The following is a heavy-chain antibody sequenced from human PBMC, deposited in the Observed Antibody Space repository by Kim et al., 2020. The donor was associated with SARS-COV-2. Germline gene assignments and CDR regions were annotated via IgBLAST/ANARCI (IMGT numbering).Heavy chain of an antibody. CDR3: AHRPGGWVSSAFDY. Sequence: YTPSVKRRLTITKDTSKNQVVLTMTNMDPVDTATYYCAHRPGGWVSSAFDYWGQGTLVTVSS. V-gene: IGHV2-5*01. D-gene: IGHD3-10*01. J-gene: IGHJ4*02.